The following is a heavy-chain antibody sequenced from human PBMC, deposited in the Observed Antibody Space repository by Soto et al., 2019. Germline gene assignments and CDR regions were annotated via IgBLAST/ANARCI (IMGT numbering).Heavy chain of an antibody. Sequence: QVQLVQSGAEVKKPGSSVKVSCKASGGTFKTYAFTWVRQAPGQGLEWMGGIIPVFGSATSAQRFQGRVTITADESTNTIYMELSSLSSEDTAVYYCARIRTGVYGSGTTSSHFYYGMDVWGQGTAVTVSS. J-gene: IGHJ6*02. CDR3: ARIRTGVYGSGTTSSHFYYGMDV. CDR1: GGTFKTYA. CDR2: IIPVFGSA. V-gene: IGHV1-69*12. D-gene: IGHD3-10*01.